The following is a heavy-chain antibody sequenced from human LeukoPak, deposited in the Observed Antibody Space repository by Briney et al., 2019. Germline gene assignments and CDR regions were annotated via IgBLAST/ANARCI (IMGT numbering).Heavy chain of an antibody. Sequence: GGSLRLSCAASGFTFSNYGIHWVRQAPGKGLEWVAFITTDGLNKYYADSVEGRFTVSRDNSKDTLYLQMNSLRAEDTAVYYCAKDRGSILELDYWGQGTLVTVSS. D-gene: IGHD1-26*01. J-gene: IGHJ4*02. CDR1: GFTFSNYG. V-gene: IGHV3-30*02. CDR2: ITTDGLNK. CDR3: AKDRGSILELDY.